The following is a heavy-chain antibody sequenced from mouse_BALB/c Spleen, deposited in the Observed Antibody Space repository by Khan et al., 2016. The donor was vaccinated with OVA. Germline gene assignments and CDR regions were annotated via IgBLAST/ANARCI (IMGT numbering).Heavy chain of an antibody. J-gene: IGHJ2*01. CDR3: ARTARIKY. Sequence: EVQLQESGPGLVKPSQSLSLTCTVSGYSITSGYGWNWIRQFPGNKLEWMGYISYSGSTNYNPSLKSRISITGDTSKNQFFLQLNSVTTEDTATXDCARTARIKYWGQGTTLTVSS. CDR2: ISYSGST. V-gene: IGHV3-2*02. CDR1: GYSITSGYG. D-gene: IGHD1-2*01.